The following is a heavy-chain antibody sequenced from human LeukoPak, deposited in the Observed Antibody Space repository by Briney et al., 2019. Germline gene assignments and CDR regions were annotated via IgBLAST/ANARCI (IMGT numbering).Heavy chain of an antibody. D-gene: IGHD6-19*01. CDR1: GFTFDDYA. Sequence: GGSLRLSCAASGFTFDDYAMHWVRQAPGKGLEWVSLISGDGGSTYYADSVKGRFTISRDNSKNSLYLQMNSLRTEDTALYYCAKDIAASGWLYYYYGMDVWGQGTTVTASS. CDR3: AKDIAASGWLYYYYGMDV. CDR2: ISGDGGST. V-gene: IGHV3-43*02. J-gene: IGHJ6*02.